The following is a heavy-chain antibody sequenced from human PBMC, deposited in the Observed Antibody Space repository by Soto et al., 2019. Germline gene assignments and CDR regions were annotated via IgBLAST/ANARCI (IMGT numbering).Heavy chain of an antibody. J-gene: IGHJ3*01. CDR3: AKRGYCSSTSCYLFAFDV. V-gene: IGHV5-51*01. CDR1: GFSFSKYK. Sequence: GESLKISCEGSGFSFSKYKIGWVRQMPGKGLEWMGIINPGDSDTRYSPSFQGQVTISVDKSISTAYLQWSSLKASDTAIYYFAKRGYCSSTSCYLFAFDVCGQGTMVTVS. D-gene: IGHD2-2*01. CDR2: INPGDSDT.